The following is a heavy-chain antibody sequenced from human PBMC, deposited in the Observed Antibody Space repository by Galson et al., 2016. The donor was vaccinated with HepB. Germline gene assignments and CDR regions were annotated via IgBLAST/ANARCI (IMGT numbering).Heavy chain of an antibody. CDR3: ARGGGNVYGMDV. D-gene: IGHD1-1*01. CDR1: GDSISIYY. Sequence: SETLSLTCTISGDSISIYYWSWIRQPPGKALEWIGYIYYDGSTNYNPSLKSRVTIPVDPSKNQFSLNLSSVTAADTAVYHCARGGGNVYGMDVWGQGTTVTVSS. CDR2: IYYDGST. J-gene: IGHJ6*02. V-gene: IGHV4-59*01.